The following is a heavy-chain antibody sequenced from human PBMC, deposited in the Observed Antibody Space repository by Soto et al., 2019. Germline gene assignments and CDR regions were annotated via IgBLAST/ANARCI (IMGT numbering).Heavy chain of an antibody. CDR1: GGTFGIYA. CDR3: ARSLYSSSWYHSGNSYYYYGMDV. Sequence: ASVKVSCKASGGTFGIYASTWVRQAPGQGLEWMGGIIAFSDIVNYTQKLQGRVTITADESTNTAYMDLSSLRSEDTAVYYCARSLYSSSWYHSGNSYYYYGMDVWGQGTTVTVSS. CDR2: IIAFSDIV. V-gene: IGHV1-69*13. J-gene: IGHJ6*02. D-gene: IGHD6-13*01.